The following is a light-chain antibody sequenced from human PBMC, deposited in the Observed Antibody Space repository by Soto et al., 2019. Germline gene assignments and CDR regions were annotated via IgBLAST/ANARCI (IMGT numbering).Light chain of an antibody. J-gene: IGKJ4*01. CDR3: QQYNNWPRAT. Sequence: DIEMTQSPATLSVTKGERATLSCRASQSISSNLAWYQQKPGQAPRLLMFRTSSRATGFPARFSGSGSGTEFNLTISSLQSEDFGVYYCQQYNNWPRATFGGGTKV. V-gene: IGKV3-15*01. CDR2: RTS. CDR1: QSISSN.